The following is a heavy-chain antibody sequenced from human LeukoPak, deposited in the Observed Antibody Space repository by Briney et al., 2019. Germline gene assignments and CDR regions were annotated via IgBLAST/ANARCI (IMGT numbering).Heavy chain of an antibody. CDR1: GGSISSSN. CDR2: ISSSSSYI. CDR3: ARDQKTLKYYFGY. J-gene: IGHJ4*02. V-gene: IGHV3-21*01. Sequence: ETLSLTCAVSGGSISSSNWWSWVRQPPGKGLEWVSSISSSSSYIYYADSVKGRFTISRDNAKNSLYLQMNSLRAEDTAVYYCARDQKTLKYYFGYWGQGTLVTVSS.